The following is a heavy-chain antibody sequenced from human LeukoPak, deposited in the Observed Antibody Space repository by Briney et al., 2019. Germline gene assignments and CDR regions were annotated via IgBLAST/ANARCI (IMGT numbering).Heavy chain of an antibody. CDR1: GYTFTGPY. D-gene: IGHD2-8*01. CDR2: INPNGGGT. Sequence: ASVKVSCKASGYTFTGPYIHWMRQAPGQGLEWMGWINPNGGGTKYAQKFQGRVTVTRDTSTSTVYMELSGLRADDTAAYYCARVEYCTKGVCINFDLWGQGTLVTVSS. CDR3: ARVEYCTKGVCINFDL. J-gene: IGHJ4*02. V-gene: IGHV1-2*02.